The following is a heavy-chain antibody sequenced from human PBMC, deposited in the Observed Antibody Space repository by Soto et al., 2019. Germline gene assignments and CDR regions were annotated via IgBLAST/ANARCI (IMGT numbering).Heavy chain of an antibody. CDR3: GRQYSVMGGYNGMDV. V-gene: IGHV1-18*01. J-gene: IGHJ6*02. Sequence: QAQLVQSRAEVKKPGASVKVSCKASGYTFSHYGVSWVRQAPGQRLEWMGWIGGYNGNTNYPQKFKDRVTMTTDTSTSTAYMELRSLSSDDTAVYYCGRQYSVMGGYNGMDVWVQGTTVTVSS. D-gene: IGHD1-26*01. CDR1: GYTFSHYG. CDR2: IGGYNGNT.